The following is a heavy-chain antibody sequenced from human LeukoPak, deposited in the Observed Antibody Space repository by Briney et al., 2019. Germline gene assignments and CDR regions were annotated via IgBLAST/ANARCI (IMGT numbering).Heavy chain of an antibody. CDR3: ARRRVNWNYFAY. J-gene: IGHJ4*02. D-gene: IGHD1-20*01. V-gene: IGHV4-39*07. Sequence: ASETLSLTCTVSGGSISSSSYYWGWIRQPPGKGLEWIGSIYYSGSTYYNPSLKSRVTISVDTSKNQFSLKLSSVTAADTAVYYCARRRVNWNYFAYWGQGTLVTVSS. CDR2: IYYSGST. CDR1: GGSISSSSYY.